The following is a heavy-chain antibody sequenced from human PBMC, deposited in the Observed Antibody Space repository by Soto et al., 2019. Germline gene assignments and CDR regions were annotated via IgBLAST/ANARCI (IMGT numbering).Heavy chain of an antibody. J-gene: IGHJ6*02. V-gene: IGHV4-34*01. CDR1: GGSFRGYY. CDR3: ARPTRQWLGLRYYYGMDV. Sequence: SETLSLTCAVCGGSFRGYYWGWIRQPPGKGLEWIGEINHSGSTNYNPSLKSRVTISVDTSKNQFSLKLSSVTAADTAVYYCARPTRQWLGLRYYYGMDVWGQGTTVTVSS. D-gene: IGHD6-19*01. CDR2: INHSGST.